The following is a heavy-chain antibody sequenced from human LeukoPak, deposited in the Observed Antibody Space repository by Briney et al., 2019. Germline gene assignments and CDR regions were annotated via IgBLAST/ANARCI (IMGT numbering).Heavy chain of an antibody. D-gene: IGHD4-17*01. J-gene: IGHJ6*02. CDR2: ISSSSSTI. CDR3: ASSACGGDYCYYYGMDV. Sequence: GGSPRLSCAASGFTFSSYSMNWVRQAPGKGLEWVSYISSSSSTIYYADSVKGRFTISRDNAKNSLYLQMNSLRAEDTAVYYCASSACGGDYCYYYGMDVWGQGTTVTVSS. V-gene: IGHV3-48*01. CDR1: GFTFSSYS.